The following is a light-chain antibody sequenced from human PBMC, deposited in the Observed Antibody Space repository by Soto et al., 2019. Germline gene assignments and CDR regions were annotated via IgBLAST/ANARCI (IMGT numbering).Light chain of an antibody. CDR3: QQSYSTLSIT. CDR1: QSISSY. CDR2: AAS. J-gene: IGKJ5*01. Sequence: DIQMTQSPSSLSASVGDRVTITCRASQSISSYLNWYQQKPGKAPKLLIYAASSLQSGVPSRFSGSGSGTDFTLTISSLQPEDFATYYCQQSYSTLSITFGQRTRLEI. V-gene: IGKV1-39*01.